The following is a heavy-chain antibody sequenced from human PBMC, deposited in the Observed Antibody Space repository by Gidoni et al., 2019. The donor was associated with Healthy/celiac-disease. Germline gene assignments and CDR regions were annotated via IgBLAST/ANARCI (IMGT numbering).Heavy chain of an antibody. CDR1: GFTFSSYA. D-gene: IGHD3-22*01. CDR3: AKSLYYDSSGSTLD. V-gene: IGHV3-23*01. J-gene: IGHJ4*02. CDR2: ISGSGGST. Sequence: EVQLLESGGVLVQPGGSLRLSCAASGFTFSSYAMSWVRQAPGKGLGWVSAISGSGGSTYYADSVKGRFTISRDNSKNTLYLQMNSLRAEDTAVYYCAKSLYYDSSGSTLDWGQGTLVTVSS.